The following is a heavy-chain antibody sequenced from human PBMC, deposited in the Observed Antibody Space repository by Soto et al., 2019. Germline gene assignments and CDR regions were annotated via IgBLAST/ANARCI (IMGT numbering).Heavy chain of an antibody. J-gene: IGHJ4*02. V-gene: IGHV4-30-2*01. CDR3: ARSRSGHKPFFDY. CDR2: IYHSGST. D-gene: IGHD3-3*01. CDR1: GGSISSGGYS. Sequence: TLSLTCAVSGGSISSGGYSWGWVRHPPGKGLEWIGYIYHSGSTYYNPSLKSRVTISVDRSKNQFSLKLNSVTAADTAVYYCARSRSGHKPFFDYWGQGTLVTVSS.